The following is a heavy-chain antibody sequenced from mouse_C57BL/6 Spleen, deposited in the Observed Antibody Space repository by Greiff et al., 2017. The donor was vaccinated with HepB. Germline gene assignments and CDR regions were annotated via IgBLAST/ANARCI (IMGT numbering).Heavy chain of an antibody. CDR2: ISDGGSYT. Sequence: EVKVVESGGGLVKPGGSLKLSCAASGFTFSSYAMSWVRQTPEKRLEWVATISDGGSYTYYPDNVKGRFTISRDNAKNNLYLQMSHLKSEDTAMYYCAREGGYYSFAYWGQGTLVTVSA. J-gene: IGHJ3*01. V-gene: IGHV5-4*01. D-gene: IGHD2-3*01. CDR3: AREGGYYSFAY. CDR1: GFTFSSYA.